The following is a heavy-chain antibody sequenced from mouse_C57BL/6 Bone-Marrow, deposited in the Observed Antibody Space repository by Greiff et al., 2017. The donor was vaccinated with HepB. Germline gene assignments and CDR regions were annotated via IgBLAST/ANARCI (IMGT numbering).Heavy chain of an antibody. CDR1: GFSLTSYG. J-gene: IGHJ3*01. CDR2: IWSGGST. CDR3: AREFLYYGSSYVGAY. D-gene: IGHD1-1*01. V-gene: IGHV2-2*01. Sequence: QVQLQQSGPGLVQPSQSLSITCTVSGFSLTSYGVHWVRQSPGKGLAWLGVIWSGGSTDYNAAFISRLSISKDNSKSQVFFKMNSLQADDTAIYYCAREFLYYGSSYVGAYWGQGTLVTVSA.